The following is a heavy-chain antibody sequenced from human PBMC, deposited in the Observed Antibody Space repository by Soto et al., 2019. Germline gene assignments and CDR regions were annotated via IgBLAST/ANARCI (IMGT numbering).Heavy chain of an antibody. Sequence: GGPVEVSRKGSGYPLYSYCISWVRQGPGQGLEWMGWISAYNGNTNYAQKLQGRVTMTTDTSTSTAYMELRSLRSDDTAVYYCAAYYYDSSGYRFDAFDIWGQGTMVTVSS. CDR3: AAYYYDSSGYRFDAFDI. CDR2: ISAYNGNT. CDR1: GYPLYSYC. V-gene: IGHV1-18*01. D-gene: IGHD3-22*01. J-gene: IGHJ3*02.